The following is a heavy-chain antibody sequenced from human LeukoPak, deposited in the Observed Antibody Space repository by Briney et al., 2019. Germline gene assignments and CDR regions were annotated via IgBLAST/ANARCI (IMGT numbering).Heavy chain of an antibody. CDR2: ISASGGT. V-gene: IGHV3-23*01. CDR3: ARDRLTYCGGDCGLDY. Sequence: GGSLRLSCAASGFTFSSYAMTWVRQAPGKGLEWVSGISASGGTYYADSVKGRFTISRDNSKNTLYLQMNSLRAEDTAVYYCARDRLTYCGGDCGLDYWGQGTLVTVSS. CDR1: GFTFSSYA. D-gene: IGHD2-21*02. J-gene: IGHJ4*02.